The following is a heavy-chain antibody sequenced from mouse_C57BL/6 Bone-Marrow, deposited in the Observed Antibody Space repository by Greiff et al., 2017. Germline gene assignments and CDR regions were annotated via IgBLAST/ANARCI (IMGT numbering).Heavy chain of an antibody. CDR3: ARFWYYGSSYERAYAMDY. J-gene: IGHJ4*01. CDR1: GYTFTSYW. V-gene: IGHV1-72*01. D-gene: IGHD1-1*01. Sequence: VQLQQPGAELVKPGASVKMSCKASGYTFTSYWITWVKQRPGRGLEWIGRIDPNSGGTKYNEQFKSKATLTVDNPSSTASMQLSSLTSEDSAFYYCARFWYYGSSYERAYAMDYWGQGTSVTVSS. CDR2: IDPNSGGT.